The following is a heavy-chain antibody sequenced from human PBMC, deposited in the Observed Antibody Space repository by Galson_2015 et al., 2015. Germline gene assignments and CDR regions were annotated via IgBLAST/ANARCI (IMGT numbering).Heavy chain of an antibody. J-gene: IGHJ4*02. CDR3: ARGRQLLDH. D-gene: IGHD2-2*01. Sequence: CKASGYTFSGYFLHWVRQAPGQGLEWMGRINPNSGGTNYTQKFQGRVTMTRDTSISTVYMELSSLRSDDSAVYYCARGRQLLDHWGQGTLVTVSS. CDR2: INPNSGGT. V-gene: IGHV1-2*06. CDR1: GYTFSGYF.